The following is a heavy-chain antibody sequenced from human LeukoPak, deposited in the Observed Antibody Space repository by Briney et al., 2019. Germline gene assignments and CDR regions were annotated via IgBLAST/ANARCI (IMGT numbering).Heavy chain of an antibody. V-gene: IGHV3-21*01. CDR3: ARNDYGDYGIDY. J-gene: IGHJ4*02. Sequence: GGSLRLSCASSGFTFSTYSMSWVRQAPGKGLEWVSYISRSASSIYYADSGKGRFSTSRDNAKNSLYLQMNSLRAEDTAIYFCARNDYGDYGIDYWGQGTLVTVSS. CDR2: ISRSASSI. CDR1: GFTFSTYS. D-gene: IGHD4-17*01.